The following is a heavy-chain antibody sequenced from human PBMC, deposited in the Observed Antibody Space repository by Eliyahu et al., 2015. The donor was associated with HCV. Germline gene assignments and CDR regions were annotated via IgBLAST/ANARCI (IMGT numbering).Heavy chain of an antibody. J-gene: IGHJ6*02. CDR2: MNPNSGNT. V-gene: IGHV1-8*01. CDR3: ARRWFVVRGVIKEYGMDV. D-gene: IGHD3-10*01. Sequence: QVQLVQSGAEVKKPGASVKVSCKASGYTFTSYDINWVRQATGQGLEWMGWMNPNSGNTGYAQKFQGRVTMTRNTSISTAYMELSSLRSEDTAVYYCARRWFVVRGVIKEYGMDVWGQGTTVTVSS. CDR1: GYTFTSYD.